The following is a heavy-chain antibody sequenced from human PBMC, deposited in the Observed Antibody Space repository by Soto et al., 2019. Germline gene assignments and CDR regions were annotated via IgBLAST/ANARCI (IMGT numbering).Heavy chain of an antibody. CDR1: GYTFTSYY. V-gene: IGHV1-46*01. D-gene: IGHD2-21*02. CDR2: INPSGGST. J-gene: IGHJ6*02. Sequence: QVQLVQSGAEVQNPGASVKVSCKASGYTFTSYYMHWVRQAPGQGLEWMGIINPSGGSTSYEQKFQGRITMSRDTTTTTVYMELSSRRAEDTAVYYCGGQTFKYCGYGMDVWGQGTTVTVSS. CDR3: GGQTFKYCGYGMDV.